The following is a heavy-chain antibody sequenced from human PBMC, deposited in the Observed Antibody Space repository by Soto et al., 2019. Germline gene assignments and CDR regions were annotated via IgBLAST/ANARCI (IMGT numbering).Heavy chain of an antibody. V-gene: IGHV1-8*01. D-gene: IGHD1-1*01. Sequence: VASVKVSCKASGYTFTSYDIYWVRQATGQGLEWMGWLNPNTGNSGYAQKFQGRITVTSDTSINTVHMELSSLRSEDTAVYYCAKARGYNSGGYFDYWGQGALVTVSS. J-gene: IGHJ4*02. CDR1: GYTFTSYD. CDR2: LNPNTGNS. CDR3: AKARGYNSGGYFDY.